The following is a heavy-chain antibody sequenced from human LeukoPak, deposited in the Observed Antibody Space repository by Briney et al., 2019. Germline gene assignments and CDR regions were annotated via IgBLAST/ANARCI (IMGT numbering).Heavy chain of an antibody. V-gene: IGHV4-59*01. CDR2: IYYSGST. D-gene: IGHD3-22*01. Sequence: KPSETLSLTCTVSGGSISSYYWSWIRQPPGKGLEGIGYIYYSGSTNYNPSLKSRVTISVDTSKNQFSLKLSSVTAADTAVYYCERHYDSSGYYGYWGQGTLVTVSS. CDR3: ERHYDSSGYYGY. J-gene: IGHJ4*02. CDR1: GGSISSYY.